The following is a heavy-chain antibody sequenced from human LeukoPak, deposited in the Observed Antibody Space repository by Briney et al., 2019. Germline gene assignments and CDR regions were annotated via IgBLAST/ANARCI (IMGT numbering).Heavy chain of an antibody. J-gene: IGHJ4*02. D-gene: IGHD3-3*01. Sequence: GGSLRLSCAASAFTFRSYGMHWVRQAPGKGLEWVAVISYDANIKNYADPVKGRFTISRDNSKNTLYLQMNSLRGEDTAVYYCAKDRHPARTDGYYYDYWGQGTPVTVSP. CDR1: AFTFRSYG. V-gene: IGHV3-30*18. CDR3: AKDRHPARTDGYYYDY. CDR2: ISYDANIK.